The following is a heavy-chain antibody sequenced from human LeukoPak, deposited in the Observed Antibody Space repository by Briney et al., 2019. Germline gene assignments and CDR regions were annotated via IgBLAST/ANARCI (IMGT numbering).Heavy chain of an antibody. Sequence: PSETLSLTCAVSGGSISSGGYSWSWIRQPPGKGLEWIGYIYYSGSTYYNPSLKSRVTISVDTSKNQFSLKLSSVTAADTAVYYCARDQERYYGSGSYWRGDRNYYYYYMDVWGKGTTVTISS. CDR1: GGSISSGGYS. J-gene: IGHJ6*03. CDR3: ARDQERYYGSGSYWRGDRNYYYYYMDV. D-gene: IGHD3-10*01. V-gene: IGHV4-30-4*07. CDR2: IYYSGST.